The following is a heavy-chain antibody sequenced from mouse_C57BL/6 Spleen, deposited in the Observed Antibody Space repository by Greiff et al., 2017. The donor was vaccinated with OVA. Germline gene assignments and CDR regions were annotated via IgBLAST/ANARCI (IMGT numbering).Heavy chain of an antibody. D-gene: IGHD2-3*01. CDR2: ISDGGSYT. J-gene: IGHJ2*01. CDR3: ARENDGPLDY. Sequence: EVMLVESGGGLVKPGGSLKLSCAASGFTFSSYAMSWVRQTPEKRLEWVATISDGGSYTYYPDNVKGRFTISRDNAKNNLYLQMSHLKSEDTAMYYCARENDGPLDYWGQGTTLTVSS. V-gene: IGHV5-4*01. CDR1: GFTFSSYA.